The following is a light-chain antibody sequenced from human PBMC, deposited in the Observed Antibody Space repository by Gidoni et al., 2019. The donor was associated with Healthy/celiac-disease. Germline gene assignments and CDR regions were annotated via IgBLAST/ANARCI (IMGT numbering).Light chain of an antibody. V-gene: IGLV2-23*02. J-gene: IGLJ2*01. CDR1: SSAVGSYNL. CDR3: CSYAGSSTSAHVV. CDR2: EVS. Sequence: QSALTQPASVSGSPGQSTTISCTGTSSAVGSYNLVSWYQQHPGKAPKLMIYEVSKRPSGVSNRFSGSKSGNTASLTISGLQAEDEADYYCCSYAGSSTSAHVVFGGGTKLTVL.